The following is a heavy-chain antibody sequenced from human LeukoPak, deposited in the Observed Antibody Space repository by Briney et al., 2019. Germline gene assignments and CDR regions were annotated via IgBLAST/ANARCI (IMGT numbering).Heavy chain of an antibody. CDR3: ARDLGRELAAFYYYGMDV. V-gene: IGHV1-18*01. CDR2: ISAYNGNT. J-gene: IGHJ6*02. Sequence: ASVKVSCTASGYTFTIYGISWVRQAPGQGLEWMGWISAYNGNTNYAQKLQGRVTMTTDTSTSTAYMELRSLRSDDTAVYYCARDLGRELAAFYYYGMDVWGQGTTVTVSS. CDR1: GYTFTIYG. D-gene: IGHD6-6*01.